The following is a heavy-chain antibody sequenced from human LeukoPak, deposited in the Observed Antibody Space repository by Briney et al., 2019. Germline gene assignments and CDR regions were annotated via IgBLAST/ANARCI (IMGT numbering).Heavy chain of an antibody. V-gene: IGHV3-21*01. CDR3: ARDTAMAFDY. D-gene: IGHD5-18*01. CDR1: GFTFSSYS. CDR2: ISSSSSYI. J-gene: IGHJ4*02. Sequence: GGSLRLSCAASGFTFSSYSMNWLRQAPGKGLEWVSSISSSSSYIYYADSVKGRFTISRDNAKNSLYLQMDSLRAEDTAVYYCARDTAMAFDYWGQGTLVTVSS.